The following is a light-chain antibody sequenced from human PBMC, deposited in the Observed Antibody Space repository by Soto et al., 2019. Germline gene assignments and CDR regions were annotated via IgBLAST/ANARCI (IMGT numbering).Light chain of an antibody. Sequence: DIQITQSPSSLSASVGDRVTITCRTSQTINNYLNWYRQKPGQVPEVLIYGASSLQRGVSSRFTGSASRTYFTLTISSLPPEDFATYYCQQVYDFPHTFGQGTKVEV. CDR1: QTINNY. CDR2: GAS. CDR3: QQVYDFPHT. V-gene: IGKV1-39*01. J-gene: IGKJ2*01.